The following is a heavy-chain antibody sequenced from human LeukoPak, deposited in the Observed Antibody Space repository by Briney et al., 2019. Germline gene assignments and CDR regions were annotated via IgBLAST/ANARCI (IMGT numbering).Heavy chain of an antibody. V-gene: IGHV1-8*01. D-gene: IGHD3-10*01. Sequence: ASVKVSCKASGYTSTSYDINWVRQATGQGLEWMGWMNPNSGNTGYAQKFQGRVTMTRNTSISSAYTELSSLRSEDTAVYYCARGRSGMVRGVIITTMKYNWFDPWGQGTLVTVSS. J-gene: IGHJ5*02. CDR3: ARGRSGMVRGVIITTMKYNWFDP. CDR1: GYTSTSYD. CDR2: MNPNSGNT.